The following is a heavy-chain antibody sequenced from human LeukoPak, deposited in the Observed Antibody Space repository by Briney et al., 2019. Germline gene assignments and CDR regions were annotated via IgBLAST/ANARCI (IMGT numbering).Heavy chain of an antibody. Sequence: PSETLSLTCTVSGGSISSSSYYWSWLRQPPGKGLEWIGEINHSGSTNYNPSLKSRVTISVDTSKNQFSLKLSSVTAADTAVYYCARQVDIVANLYYYGMDVWGQGTTVTVSS. J-gene: IGHJ6*02. CDR3: ARQVDIVANLYYYGMDV. CDR1: GGSISSSSYY. D-gene: IGHD5-12*01. V-gene: IGHV4-39*01. CDR2: INHSGST.